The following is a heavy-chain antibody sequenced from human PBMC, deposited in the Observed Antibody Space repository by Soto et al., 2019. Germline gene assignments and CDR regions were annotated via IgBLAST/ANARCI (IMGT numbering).Heavy chain of an antibody. V-gene: IGHV4-59*01. J-gene: IGHJ4*02. D-gene: IGHD6-19*01. Sequence: PSETLSLTCTVSGGSISCYYWSWIRQPPGKGLEWIGYIYYSGSTNYNPSLKSRVTISVDTSKNQFSLKLRSVTAADTAVYYCARAPGRGWYFYYFDYWGQGTLVTVSS. CDR1: GGSISCYY. CDR2: IYYSGST. CDR3: ARAPGRGWYFYYFDY.